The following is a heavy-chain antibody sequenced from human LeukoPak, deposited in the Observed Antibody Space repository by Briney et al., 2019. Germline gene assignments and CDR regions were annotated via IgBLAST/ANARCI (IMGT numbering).Heavy chain of an antibody. CDR3: AREARKVGYYYMDV. V-gene: IGHV4-30-2*01. Sequence: ASETLSLTCTVSGDSISSGGYYWSWIRQPPGKGLEWIGYIYHGESTYYNPSLKSRVIISVDRSKNQFSLNLSSVTAADTAIYYCAREARKVGYYYMDVWGKGTTVTVSS. CDR1: GDSISSGGYY. D-gene: IGHD1-26*01. J-gene: IGHJ6*03. CDR2: IYHGEST.